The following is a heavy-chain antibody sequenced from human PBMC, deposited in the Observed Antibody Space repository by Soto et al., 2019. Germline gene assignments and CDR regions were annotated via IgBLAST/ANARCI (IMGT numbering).Heavy chain of an antibody. Sequence: VQLVQSGAEVKKPGASVKVSCKAPGYTLIGEYIHWVRQAPGQGLEWMGWVNPTRGATNYAQKFQGRVTMTTDTSITTAYMEMNWLRSDDTAVYYCARESGYYDSSGHRRDAFDIWGPGTRVSVSS. CDR3: ARESGYYDSSGHRRDAFDI. CDR2: VNPTRGAT. V-gene: IGHV1-2*02. J-gene: IGHJ3*02. CDR1: GYTLIGEY. D-gene: IGHD3-22*01.